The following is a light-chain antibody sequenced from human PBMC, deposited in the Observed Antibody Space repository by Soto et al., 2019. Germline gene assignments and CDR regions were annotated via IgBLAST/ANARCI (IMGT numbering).Light chain of an antibody. CDR3: QQSYNTPYT. V-gene: IGKV1-39*01. CDR1: QSISIY. J-gene: IGKJ2*01. CDR2: AAS. Sequence: DIQMTQSPSSLSASVGDRVTITCRASQSISIYLNWYQQKPGKAPKFLIYAASRLQSGVPSRFSGSGSGTDFTLTISSLQPEDFATYYCQQSYNTPYTFGQGTKLEIK.